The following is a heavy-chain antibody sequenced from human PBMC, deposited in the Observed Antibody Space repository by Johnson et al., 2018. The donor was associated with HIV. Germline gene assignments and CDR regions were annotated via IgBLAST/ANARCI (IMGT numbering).Heavy chain of an antibody. CDR2: AKTKRINYIT. V-gene: IGHV3-72*01. J-gene: IGHJ3*02. D-gene: IGHD1-26*01. CDR1: GFTFSDHY. CDR3: TTDRTIIVGANRDDAFDI. Sequence: VQLVESGGGLVQPGGSLRLSCAVPGFTFSDHYMDWVRQAPGMGLEWVAPAKTKRINYITQSAPSVEGRFPISRDDPKNTQSLQMNSMKTEDTAVYYCTTDRTIIVGANRDDAFDIWGQGTMVTVSS.